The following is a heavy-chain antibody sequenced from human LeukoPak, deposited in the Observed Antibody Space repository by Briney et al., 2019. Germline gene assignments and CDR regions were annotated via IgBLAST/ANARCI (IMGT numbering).Heavy chain of an antibody. Sequence: GESLKISCKVSGYSFTSYWIAWVRQMPGKGLEWMGIIYPDDSDTTYNPSFQGQVTISADKSISTAYLQWSSLKASDTAMYYCARRSGNYYGVDYWSQGTLVTVSS. CDR1: GYSFTSYW. CDR3: ARRSGNYYGVDY. CDR2: IYPDDSDT. V-gene: IGHV5-51*01. D-gene: IGHD1-26*01. J-gene: IGHJ4*02.